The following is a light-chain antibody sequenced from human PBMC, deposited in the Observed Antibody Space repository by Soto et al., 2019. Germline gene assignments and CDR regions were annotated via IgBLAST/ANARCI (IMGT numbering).Light chain of an antibody. V-gene: IGLV2-8*01. CDR3: SSYSGTNNLLI. CDR2: EVS. J-gene: IGLJ2*01. CDR1: SNDAGNYNY. Sequence: QSVLTQPPSASGSPGQSVTISCAGTSNDAGNYNYVSWYQQHPGKAPKVLISEVSKRPSGVPDRFSGSKSGNMASLTVSGLRAEDEADYYCSSYSGTNNLLIFGGGTKVTVL.